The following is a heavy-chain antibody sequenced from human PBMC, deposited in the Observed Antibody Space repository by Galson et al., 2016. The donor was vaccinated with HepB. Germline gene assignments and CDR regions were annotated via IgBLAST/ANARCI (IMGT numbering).Heavy chain of an antibody. J-gene: IGHJ4*02. D-gene: IGHD2-15*01. V-gene: IGHV3-23*01. Sequence: SLRLSCAVSEFTFSSYAMSWVRQAPGKGLEWVSAIRGSGDSTYYADSVKGRFTISRDNSKNTLHLQMNSVRAEDTAVYYCAKDLWLRGYHYLDYWGQGTLVTVSS. CDR2: IRGSGDST. CDR3: AKDLWLRGYHYLDY. CDR1: EFTFSSYA.